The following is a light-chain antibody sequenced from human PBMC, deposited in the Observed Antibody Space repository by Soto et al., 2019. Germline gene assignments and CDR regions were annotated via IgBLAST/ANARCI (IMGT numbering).Light chain of an antibody. Sequence: QGTQSAASLSASIRDIVTITFRAIHGISIYLAWYQQKPLKAPKLLIYAASTLQSGVPSRFSGSGSGTDFTLTITSLQPEDFATYYCPHTSGPPIPFGQRTRPANK. CDR2: AAS. CDR1: HGISIY. CDR3: PHTSGPPIP. J-gene: IGKJ5*01. V-gene: IGKV1-39*01.